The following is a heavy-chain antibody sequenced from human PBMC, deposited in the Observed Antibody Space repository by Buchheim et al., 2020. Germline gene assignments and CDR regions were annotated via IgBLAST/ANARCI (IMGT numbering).Heavy chain of an antibody. D-gene: IGHD2-8*01. V-gene: IGHV4-31*03. Sequence: QVQLQESGPGLVKPSQTLSLTCTVSGGSINSGGYYWSWIRQHPGKGLEWIGYIYYSGSTYYNPSLKSRLTISVDTSKNQFSLKLSSVTAADTAVYYCARGHCTNGVCYSTVGNNWFDPWGQGTL. CDR1: GGSINSGGYY. CDR2: IYYSGST. CDR3: ARGHCTNGVCYSTVGNNWFDP. J-gene: IGHJ5*02.